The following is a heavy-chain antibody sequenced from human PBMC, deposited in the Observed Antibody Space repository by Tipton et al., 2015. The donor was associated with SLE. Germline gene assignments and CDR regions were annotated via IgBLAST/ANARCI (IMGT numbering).Heavy chain of an antibody. J-gene: IGHJ3*02. V-gene: IGHV4-39*07. CDR2: IYYSGST. Sequence: LRLSCTVSGGSISSSSYYWGWIRQPPGKGLEWIGSIYYSGSTYYNPSLKSRVTISVDTSKNQFSLKLSSVTAADTAVYYCARAGVYSSSSDAFDIWGQGTMVTVSS. CDR1: GGSISSSSYY. CDR3: ARAGVYSSSSDAFDI. D-gene: IGHD6-6*01.